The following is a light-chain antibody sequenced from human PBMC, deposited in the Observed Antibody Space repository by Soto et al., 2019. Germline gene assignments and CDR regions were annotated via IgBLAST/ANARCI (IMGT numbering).Light chain of an antibody. V-gene: IGKV3-20*01. J-gene: IGKJ2*01. CDR1: QSVSSSY. CDR2: GAS. Sequence: EIVLTQSPGTLSLSPGERATLSCRASQSVSSSYLAWYQQKPGQAPRLLIFGASSRATGIPDRFSGSGSGTDFNITISRLEPEDFAVYYCQQYGSSPPTTFGQGTKLEIK. CDR3: QQYGSSPPTT.